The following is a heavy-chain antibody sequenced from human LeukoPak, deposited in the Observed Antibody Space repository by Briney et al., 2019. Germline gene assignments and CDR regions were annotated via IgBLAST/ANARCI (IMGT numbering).Heavy chain of an antibody. CDR2: IYPGDSYT. J-gene: IGHJ5*02. CDR1: GYSFTNYW. V-gene: IGHV5-51*01. CDR3: ARSPTGAAAEARFDP. D-gene: IGHD6-13*01. Sequence: GESLKISCKGSGYSFTNYWIGWVRQMPGKGLEWMGIIYPGDSYTKYSPSFQGQVTISADKSIGTAYLQWGSLKASDTAMYYCARSPTGAAAEARFDPWGQGTLVTVSS.